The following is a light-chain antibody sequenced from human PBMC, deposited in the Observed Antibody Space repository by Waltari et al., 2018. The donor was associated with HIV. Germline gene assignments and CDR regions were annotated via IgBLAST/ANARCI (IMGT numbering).Light chain of an antibody. V-gene: IGKV3-15*01. CDR3: QQYNDWPPWT. CDR1: QSVSRN. J-gene: IGKJ1*01. CDR2: GTS. Sequence: EIVMTQSPATLSVSPGERATLSCRASQSVSRNLALYQQKPGQAPRLLIYGTSTRATGIPARFSCSGSGTEFTLTISSLQSEDFAVYFCQQYNDWPPWTFGPGTKVEIK.